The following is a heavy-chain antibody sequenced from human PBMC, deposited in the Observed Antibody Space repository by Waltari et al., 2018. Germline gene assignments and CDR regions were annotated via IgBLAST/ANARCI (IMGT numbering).Heavy chain of an antibody. CDR2: MKEDGTQK. Sequence: EVQLVESGGGLVQPGGSLRLSCAASGFRFSNNWMSWVRQAPGKGLGVVANMKEDGTQKYYVDSVRGRFTISRDNTKNTLYLQMNSLRVEDTAVYYCARDWNWGFDYWGQGTLVTVSS. V-gene: IGHV3-7*01. CDR3: ARDWNWGFDY. CDR1: GFRFSNNW. D-gene: IGHD7-27*01. J-gene: IGHJ4*02.